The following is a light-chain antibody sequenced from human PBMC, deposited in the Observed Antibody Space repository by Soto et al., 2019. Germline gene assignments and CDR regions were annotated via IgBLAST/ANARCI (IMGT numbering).Light chain of an antibody. CDR1: SSDVGAYNS. J-gene: IGLJ1*01. Sequence: QSVLAQPASVSGSPGQSITISCTGTSSDVGAYNSVSWYQQHPHKAPQVIIYKGTQRPSGVSNRFPGSTSGNAASLTISGLQADDEADYFCCSSAPESTYVFGIGTKVTVL. CDR2: KGT. V-gene: IGLV2-23*01. CDR3: CSSAPESTYV.